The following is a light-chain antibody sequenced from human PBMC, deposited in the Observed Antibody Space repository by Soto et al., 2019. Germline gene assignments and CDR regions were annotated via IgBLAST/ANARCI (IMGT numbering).Light chain of an antibody. CDR2: LDSDGSH. CDR1: RGHSSYA. J-gene: IGLJ2*01. Sequence: QSVLTQSPSASASLGASVKLTCTLSRGHSSYAIAWHQQQPEKGPRYLMKLDSDGSHTKGDAIPDRFSGSSSGAERYLTISSLQSEDEADYYCQTWGTGIHVVFGGGTKLNVL. CDR3: QTWGTGIHVV. V-gene: IGLV4-69*01.